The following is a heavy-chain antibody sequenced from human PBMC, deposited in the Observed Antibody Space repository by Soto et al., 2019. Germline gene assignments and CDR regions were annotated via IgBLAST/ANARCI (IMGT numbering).Heavy chain of an antibody. J-gene: IGHJ6*02. CDR1: GDSVSSNSAA. V-gene: IGHV6-1*01. D-gene: IGHD6-19*01. CDR3: ARDRGDSSGWYYYYYYGMDV. Sequence: PSQTLSLTCAISGDSVSSNSAAWNWIRQSPSRGLEWLGRTYYRSEWYNDYAVSVKSRITINPDTSKNQFSLQLNSVTPEDTAVYYCARDRGDSSGWYYYYYYGMDVWGQGTTVTVSS. CDR2: TYYRSEWYN.